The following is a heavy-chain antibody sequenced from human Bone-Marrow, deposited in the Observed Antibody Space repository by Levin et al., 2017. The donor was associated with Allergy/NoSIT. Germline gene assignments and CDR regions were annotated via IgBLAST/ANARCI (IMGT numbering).Heavy chain of an antibody. Sequence: SETLSLTCTVSGGSISSSSYYWGWIRQPPGKGLEWIGSIYYSGSTYYNPSLKSRVTISVDTSKNQFSLKLSSVTAADTAVYYCARHPPQYYYYYYGMDVWGQGTTVTVSS. J-gene: IGHJ6*02. CDR3: ARHPPQYYYYYYGMDV. V-gene: IGHV4-39*01. CDR1: GGSISSSSYY. CDR2: IYYSGST.